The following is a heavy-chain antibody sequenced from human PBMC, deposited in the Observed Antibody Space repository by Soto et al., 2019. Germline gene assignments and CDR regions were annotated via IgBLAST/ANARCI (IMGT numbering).Heavy chain of an antibody. D-gene: IGHD2-15*01. CDR3: ARLGYCSGGSCYSQVYY. CDR2: ISGSGGST. Sequence: GQLLESGGGLVQPGGSLRLSCAASGFTFSSYAMSWVRQAPGKGLEWVSAISGSGGSTYYADSVNGRFTISRDNSKNTLYLQMNSLRAEDTAVYYCARLGYCSGGSCYSQVYYWGQGTLVTVSS. V-gene: IGHV3-23*01. J-gene: IGHJ4*02. CDR1: GFTFSSYA.